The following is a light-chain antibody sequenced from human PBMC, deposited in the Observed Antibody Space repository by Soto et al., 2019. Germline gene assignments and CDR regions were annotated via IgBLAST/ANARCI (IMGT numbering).Light chain of an antibody. CDR1: QGISSY. CDR3: QQYYTRCT. Sequence: AIRMTQSPSSLSASTGDRVTITCRASQGISSYLAWYQQKPGKAPKLLIYAASTLQSGVSSRFSGSGSGTDFTLTISCLQSEDFATYYCQQYYTRCTFGPGTKVDIK. CDR2: AAS. V-gene: IGKV1-8*01. J-gene: IGKJ3*01.